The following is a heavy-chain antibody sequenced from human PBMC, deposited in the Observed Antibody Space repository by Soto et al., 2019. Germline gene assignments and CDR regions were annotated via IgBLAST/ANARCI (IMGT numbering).Heavy chain of an antibody. CDR3: ARDQNGSGNYYTRYFDY. J-gene: IGHJ4*02. Sequence: SETLSLTCAVSGGSINSRYWWSWVRQSPGKGLEWIGEIYHSGSTNYNPSLKSRVTISVDKSENQFSLNLSSVTAADTAVYYCARDQNGSGNYYTRYFDYWGQGTLVT. D-gene: IGHD3-10*01. CDR2: IYHSGST. V-gene: IGHV4-4*02. CDR1: GGSINSRYW.